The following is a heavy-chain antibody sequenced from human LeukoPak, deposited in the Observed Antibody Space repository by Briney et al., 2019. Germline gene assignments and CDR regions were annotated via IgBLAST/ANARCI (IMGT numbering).Heavy chain of an antibody. Sequence: GGSLRLSCVASGFTFSSDFMHWIRQAPGKGLVWVSRINSDGSSTSYADSVKGRFTISRDNAKNTLYLQMNSLRAEDTAVYYCARAGLGTLVFDYWGQGTLVTVSS. V-gene: IGHV3-74*01. D-gene: IGHD7-27*01. CDR1: GFTFSSDF. CDR2: INSDGSST. CDR3: ARAGLGTLVFDY. J-gene: IGHJ4*02.